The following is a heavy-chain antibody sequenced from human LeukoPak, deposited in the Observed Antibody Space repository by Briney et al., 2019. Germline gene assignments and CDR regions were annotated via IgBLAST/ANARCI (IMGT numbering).Heavy chain of an antibody. CDR1: GASTSHFY. CDR2: MHNSGSS. CDR3: ARSAEWLRNAFDI. V-gene: IGHV4-59*01. Sequence: SETLSLTCTVSGASTSHFYWNWIRQPPGKGLEWIGYMHNSGSSRHSPSLKSRVTISIDTSKNQFSLQLTSVTAADTAIYYCARSAEWLRNAFDIWGQGTMVSVSS. D-gene: IGHD5-12*01. J-gene: IGHJ3*02.